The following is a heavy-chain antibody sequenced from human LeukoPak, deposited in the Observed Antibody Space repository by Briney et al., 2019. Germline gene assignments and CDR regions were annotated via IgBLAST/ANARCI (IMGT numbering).Heavy chain of an antibody. CDR2: IVVGSGNT. J-gene: IGHJ4*02. D-gene: IGHD3-10*01. Sequence: SSVKVSCKASGFTFTSSAVQWVRQVRGQRLEWIGWIVVGSGNTNYAQKFQERVTITRDMSTSTAYMELSSLRSEDTAVYYCAADLHYYGSGSFGPTLYYFDYWGREPWSPSPQ. V-gene: IGHV1-58*01. CDR1: GFTFTSSA. CDR3: AADLHYYGSGSFGPTLYYFDY.